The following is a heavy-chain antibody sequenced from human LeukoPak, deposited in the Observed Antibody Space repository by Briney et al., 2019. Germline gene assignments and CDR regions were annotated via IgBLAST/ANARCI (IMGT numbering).Heavy chain of an antibody. CDR2: IYYSGST. J-gene: IGHJ5*02. V-gene: IGHV4-59*12. CDR1: GGSISSYY. CDR3: ARRKHLFNWFDP. Sequence: SETLSLTCSVSGGSISSYYWSWIRQPPGKGLEWIGHIYYSGSTNYNPSLKSRVTISIDTSKNQFSLKLSSVTAADTAVYYCARRKHLFNWFDPWGQGTLVTVSS.